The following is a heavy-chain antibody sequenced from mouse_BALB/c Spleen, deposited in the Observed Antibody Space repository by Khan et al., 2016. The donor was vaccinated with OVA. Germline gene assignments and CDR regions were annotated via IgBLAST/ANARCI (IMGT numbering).Heavy chain of an antibody. CDR3: ARGYFGISEFVH. Sequence: QVQLQQSGAELVKPGASVKLSCKTSGYTFTSYWIQWVIQRPGQGLGWIGQIFPGTVTTYYNENLKGKAKLTVDTSSSTAYMQLSSLTSEDSAVCFCARGYFGISEFVHWGQGTLVTVSP. CDR2: IFPGTVTT. V-gene: IGHV1S132*01. D-gene: IGHD1-3*01. CDR1: GYTFTSYW. J-gene: IGHJ3*01.